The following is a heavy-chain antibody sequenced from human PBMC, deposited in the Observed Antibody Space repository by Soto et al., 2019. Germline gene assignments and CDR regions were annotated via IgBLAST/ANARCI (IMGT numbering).Heavy chain of an antibody. D-gene: IGHD2-15*01. CDR2: INQDGSAK. CDR3: GRGFGGTH. CDR1: GFTFNNYY. Sequence: EVQLVESGGGLVQPGGSLRLSCAASGFTFNNYYMVWVRQAPGRGLEWVANINQDGSAKYYVDSAKGPFPIPRDNAKSSLYLQINRLRAEDTATYYCGRGFGGTHWGQGSLVTVSS. J-gene: IGHJ4*02. V-gene: IGHV3-7*05.